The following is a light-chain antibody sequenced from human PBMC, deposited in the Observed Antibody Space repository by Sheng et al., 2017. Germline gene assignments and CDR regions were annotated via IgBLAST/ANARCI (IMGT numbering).Light chain of an antibody. CDR2: GAS. Sequence: EIVLTQSPGTLSLSAGERVTLSCRASQSVKNNYLAWYQQKPGQAPRLLIYGASSRATGIPDRFSGGGSGTDFTLTNTRLEPEDFAVYYCQQYGSAPFTFGPGTKVDIK. J-gene: IGKJ3*01. CDR1: QSVKNNY. V-gene: IGKV3-20*01. CDR3: QQYGSAPFT.